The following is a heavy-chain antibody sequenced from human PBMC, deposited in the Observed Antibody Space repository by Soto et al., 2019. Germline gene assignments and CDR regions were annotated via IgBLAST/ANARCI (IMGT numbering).Heavy chain of an antibody. CDR1: GASITTSPYN. CDR3: ARVKLAGRGGFDY. D-gene: IGHD2-15*01. Sequence: SETLSLTCSVSGASITTSPYNWAGIRQPPKKGLQWIGTISYGATPYSTASMESRVTMSVDTSKTLFSLKLRSVTAADMAVSYCARVKLAGRGGFDYWGLGTLVTVSS. J-gene: IGHJ4*02. CDR2: ISYGATP. V-gene: IGHV4-39*07.